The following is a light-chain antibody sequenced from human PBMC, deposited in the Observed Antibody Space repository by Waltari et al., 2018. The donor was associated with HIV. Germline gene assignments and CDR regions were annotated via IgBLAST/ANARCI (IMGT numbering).Light chain of an antibody. CDR3: QAWDSSTGWV. CDR2: QTT. Sequence: SFELTQPPSVSVSPGQTASIACSGDRLGNTYSSWYQQRPGQPPVLVIYQTTKRPSGIPERISGSRSGNTATLTISGTQDVDEADYYCQAWDSSTGWVFGGGTKLTVL. V-gene: IGLV3-1*01. CDR1: RLGNTY. J-gene: IGLJ3*02.